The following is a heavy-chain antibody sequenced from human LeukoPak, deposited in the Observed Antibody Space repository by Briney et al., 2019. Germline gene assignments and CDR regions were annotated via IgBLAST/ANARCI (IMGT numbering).Heavy chain of an antibody. CDR2: MNPNSGNT. D-gene: IGHD3-3*01. V-gene: IGHV1-8*01. J-gene: IGHJ6*02. Sequence: GASVKVSCKASGYTFTSYDINWVRQATGQGLEWMGWMNPNSGNTGYAQKFQGRVTMTRNTSISTAYMELSSLRSEDTAVYYCARGFYYDFWSGYLGYYYGMDVWGQGTTVTVSS. CDR3: ARGFYYDFWSGYLGYYYGMDV. CDR1: GYTFTSYD.